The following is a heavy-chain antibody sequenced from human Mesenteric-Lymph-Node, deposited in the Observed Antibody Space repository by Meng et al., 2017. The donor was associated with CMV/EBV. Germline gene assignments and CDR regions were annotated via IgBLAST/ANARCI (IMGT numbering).Heavy chain of an antibody. CDR2: ISGSGGST. V-gene: IGHV3-23*01. CDR1: GFTFSSYA. D-gene: IGHD3-9*01. J-gene: IGHJ4*02. CDR3: AKDHVLRYFDWLLSPHLYVDY. Sequence: GESLKISCAASGFTFSSYAMSWVRQAPGKGLEWVSAISGSGGSTYYADSVKGRFTISRDNSKNTLYLQMNSLRAEDTAVYYCAKDHVLRYFDWLLSPHLYVDYWGQGTLVTVSS.